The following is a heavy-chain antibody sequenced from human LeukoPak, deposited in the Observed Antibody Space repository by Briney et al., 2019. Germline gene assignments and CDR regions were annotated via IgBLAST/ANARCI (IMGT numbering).Heavy chain of an antibody. CDR3: AKAVVGTNYYYYNGMDV. V-gene: IGHV3-23*01. J-gene: IGHJ6*02. CDR2: ISGSGGRT. Sequence: SGGSLRLSCAASGFTFSSYAMSWVRQAPGKGLEWVSAISGSGGRTYYADSVKGRFTVSRDNSKNMLFLQMNSLRAEDTAVYYCAKAVVGTNYYYYNGMDVWGQGTTVTVSS. D-gene: IGHD6-19*01. CDR1: GFTFSSYA.